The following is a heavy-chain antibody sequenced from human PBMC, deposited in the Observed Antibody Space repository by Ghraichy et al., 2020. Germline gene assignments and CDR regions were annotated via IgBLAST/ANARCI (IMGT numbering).Heavy chain of an antibody. V-gene: IGHV3-21*01. J-gene: IGHJ4*02. CDR2: ISSSSSYI. CDR3: ARGDYDFWSGYRGDYFDY. D-gene: IGHD3-3*01. Sequence: GGSLRLSCAASGFTFSSYSMNWVRQAPGKELEWVSSISSSSSYIYYADSVKGRFTISRDNAKNSLYLQMNSLRAEDTAVYYCARGDYDFWSGYRGDYFDYWGQGTLVTVSS. CDR1: GFTFSSYS.